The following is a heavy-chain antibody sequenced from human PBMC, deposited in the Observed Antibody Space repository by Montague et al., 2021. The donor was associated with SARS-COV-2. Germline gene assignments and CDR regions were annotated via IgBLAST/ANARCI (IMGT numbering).Heavy chain of an antibody. CDR3: AKGNWGDS. Sequence: SRRLSLAASGLTFSDYPMSWVRRAPGEGLEWVSVIYTGKGGNGDGSRKYAESVKGRFTISRDNSRSTLDLQMNSLRAEDTALYYCAKGNWGDSWGQGTLVTVSS. CDR2: IYTGKGGNGDGSR. V-gene: IGHV3-23*03. J-gene: IGHJ5*01. CDR1: GLTFSDYP.